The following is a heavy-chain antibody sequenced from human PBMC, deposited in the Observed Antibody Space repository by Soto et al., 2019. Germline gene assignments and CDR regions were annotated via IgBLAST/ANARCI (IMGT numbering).Heavy chain of an antibody. CDR3: AKGAAATYNYYMAV. D-gene: IGHD2-21*01. J-gene: IGHJ6*03. CDR1: GFTFSSFA. Sequence: EVQLLQSGGGLVQPGGSLRLSCAASGFTFSSFAMTWVHQAPGKGLEWVSAIRGAGDNTFYADFVEGRFTISRDNSKNTLYLQINSLRVEDTALYYCAKGAAATYNYYMAVWGKGTTVTVSS. V-gene: IGHV3-23*01. CDR2: IRGAGDNT.